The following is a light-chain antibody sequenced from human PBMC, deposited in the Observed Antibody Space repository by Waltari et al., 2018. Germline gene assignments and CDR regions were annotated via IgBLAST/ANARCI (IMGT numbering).Light chain of an antibody. CDR1: SSDVGGYNY. J-gene: IGLJ2*01. Sequence: QSALTQPASVSGSPGQSITISCTGTSSDVGGYNYVSWYQQHPGKAPKLMIYDVSIRPAGVSNRLSGAKAGNTASLTISGLQAEDEADYYCSSYTSSSTLVVFGGGTKRTVL. CDR2: DVS. V-gene: IGLV2-14*01. CDR3: SSYTSSSTLVV.